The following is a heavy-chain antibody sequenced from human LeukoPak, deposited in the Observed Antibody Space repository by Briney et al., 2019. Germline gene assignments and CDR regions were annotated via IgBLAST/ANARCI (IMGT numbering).Heavy chain of an antibody. Sequence: GGSLRLSCAASGFIFSSYSMNWVRQAPGKGLEWVSYIRSGSGSIYYADPVKGRFTISRDNAQNSLYLQMSSLRAEDTAVYYCARDKDYAFDIWGQGTMVTVSS. J-gene: IGHJ3*02. CDR2: IRSGSGSI. CDR3: ARDKDYAFDI. D-gene: IGHD2-15*01. CDR1: GFIFSSYS. V-gene: IGHV3-48*04.